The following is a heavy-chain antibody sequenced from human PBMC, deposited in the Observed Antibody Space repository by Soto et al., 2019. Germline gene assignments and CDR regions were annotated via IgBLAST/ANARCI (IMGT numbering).Heavy chain of an antibody. J-gene: IGHJ4*02. V-gene: IGHV4-30-4*01. Sequence: PSETLSLTCTVSGGSISSGYYYWSWIRQPPGKGLEWIGYIFHSGSAYYNPSLKSRVTLSVDPSRNQFSLRLSSVTAADTAVFYCARWALGSGGVPYFDYWGQGALVTVSS. CDR1: GGSISSGYYY. CDR3: ARWALGSGGVPYFDY. D-gene: IGHD2-15*01. CDR2: IFHSGSA.